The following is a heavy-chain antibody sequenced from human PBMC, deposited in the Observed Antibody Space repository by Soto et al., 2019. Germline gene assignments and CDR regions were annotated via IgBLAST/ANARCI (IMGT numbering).Heavy chain of an antibody. CDR2: IYYSGST. J-gene: IGHJ3*02. CDR3: ARLLRDSDAFDI. CDR1: GGSISSYY. D-gene: IGHD3-9*01. Sequence: QVQLQESGPGLVKPSETLSLTCTVSGGSISSYYWSWIRQPPGKGLEWIGYIYYSGSTNYNPSLKSRVTISVDTSKNQFSRKLSSVTAADTAVYYCARLLRDSDAFDIWGQGTMVTVSS. V-gene: IGHV4-59*08.